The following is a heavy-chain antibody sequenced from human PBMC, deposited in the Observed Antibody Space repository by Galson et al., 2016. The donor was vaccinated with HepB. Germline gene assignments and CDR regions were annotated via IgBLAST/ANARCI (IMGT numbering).Heavy chain of an antibody. J-gene: IGHJ4*02. V-gene: IGHV3-23*01. CDR2: ITGTDYYT. CDR3: AKGAPYYYDSSGYYGPGDF. CDR1: GLAFRTYS. D-gene: IGHD3-22*01. Sequence: SLRLSCAAPGLAFRTYSMNWVRQTPGKGLEWVASITGTDYYTYYADSIKNRFTISRDNSKNTLFLQMNSLRAEDTARYYCAKGAPYYYDSSGYYGPGDFWGQGTQVTVSS.